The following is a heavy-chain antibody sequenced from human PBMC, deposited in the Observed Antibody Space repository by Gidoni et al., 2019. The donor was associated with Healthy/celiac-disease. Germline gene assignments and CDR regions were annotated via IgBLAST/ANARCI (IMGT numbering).Heavy chain of an antibody. D-gene: IGHD6-25*01. Sequence: QVQLVQSGAEVKKPGSSVKVSCKASGGTFSSYAISWVRQAPGQGLEWMGGIIPIFGTANYAQKFQGRVTITADESTSTAYMELSSLRSEDTAVYYCARQGGYNPTDYYYYGMDVWGQGTTVTVSS. CDR2: IIPIFGTA. CDR1: GGTFSSYA. J-gene: IGHJ6*02. CDR3: ARQGGYNPTDYYYYGMDV. V-gene: IGHV1-69*01.